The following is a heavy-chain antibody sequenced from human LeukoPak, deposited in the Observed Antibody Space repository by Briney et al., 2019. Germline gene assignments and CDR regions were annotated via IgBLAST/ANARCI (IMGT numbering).Heavy chain of an antibody. D-gene: IGHD3-22*01. V-gene: IGHV4-59*01. Sequence: PSETLSLTCTVSGGSIRSYCWSWIRQPPGKGLEWIGFIYYSGSTNYTPSLQSRVTMSVDTSKNQFSLKLSSVTAADTPVYYCARSYDSSGYYYLHFDYWGQGTLVTVSS. CDR1: GGSIRSYC. J-gene: IGHJ4*02. CDR2: IYYSGST. CDR3: ARSYDSSGYYYLHFDY.